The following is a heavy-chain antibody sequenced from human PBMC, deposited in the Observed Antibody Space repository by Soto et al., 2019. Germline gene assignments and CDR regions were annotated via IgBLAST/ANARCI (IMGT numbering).Heavy chain of an antibody. CDR1: GYTFTRYG. D-gene: IGHD2-15*01. CDR2: ISAYKGNT. CDR3: ARDFAELLPYYYYGMDV. J-gene: IGHJ6*02. V-gene: IGHV1-18*01. Sequence: AAVKVSCKASGYTFTRYGISWVRQAPGQGLEWMGWISAYKGNTNYAQKLQGRVTMTTDTSTSTAYMELRSLRSDDTAVYYCARDFAELLPYYYYGMDVRGQTTTVTVSS.